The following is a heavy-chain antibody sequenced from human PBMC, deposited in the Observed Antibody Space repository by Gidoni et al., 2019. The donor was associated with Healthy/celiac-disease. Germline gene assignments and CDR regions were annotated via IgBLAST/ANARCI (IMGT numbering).Heavy chain of an antibody. CDR1: GGTFSSYA. CDR3: ASPGGYDSSGYHPQS. CDR2: IIPIYGTA. D-gene: IGHD3-22*01. V-gene: IGHV1-69*01. J-gene: IGHJ3*01. Sequence: VQLVQSGAEVKKPGSSVRVSCKASGGTFSSYAIRWGRQGPGQGLGWMGGIIPIYGTANYAQKFQSRVTITADESTSTAYMELSSLRSEETAVYYCASPGGYDSSGYHPQSWGQGTMVTVSS.